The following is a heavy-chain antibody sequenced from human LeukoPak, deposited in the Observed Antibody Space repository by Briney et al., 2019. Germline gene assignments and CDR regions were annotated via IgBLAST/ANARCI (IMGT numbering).Heavy chain of an antibody. V-gene: IGHV4-39*01. J-gene: IGHJ3*02. Sequence: ASETLSLTCTVSGGSISSSSYYWGWIRQPPGKGLEWIGSIYYSGSTYYNPSLKSRVTISVDTSKNQFSLKLSSVTAADTAVYYCAIPHGGYYDSSGYYYAAFDIWGQGTMVTVSS. CDR2: IYYSGST. D-gene: IGHD3-22*01. CDR3: AIPHGGYYDSSGYYYAAFDI. CDR1: GGSISSSSYY.